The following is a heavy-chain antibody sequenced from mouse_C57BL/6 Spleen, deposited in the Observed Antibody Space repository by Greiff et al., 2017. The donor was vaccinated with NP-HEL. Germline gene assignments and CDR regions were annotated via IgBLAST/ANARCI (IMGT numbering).Heavy chain of an antibody. CDR1: GYTFTSYW. CDR2: IHPSDSDT. V-gene: IGHV1-74*01. CDR3: ANYDYDERPWFAY. J-gene: IGHJ3*01. Sequence: QVQLQQPGAELVKPGASVKVSCKASGYTFTSYWMHWVKQRPGQGLEWIGRIHPSDSDTNYNQKFKGKATLTVDKSSSTAYMQLSSLTSEDSAVYYCANYDYDERPWFAYWGQGTLVTVSA. D-gene: IGHD2-4*01.